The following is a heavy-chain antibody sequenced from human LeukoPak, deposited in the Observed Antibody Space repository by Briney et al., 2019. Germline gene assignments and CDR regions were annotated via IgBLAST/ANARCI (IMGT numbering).Heavy chain of an antibody. V-gene: IGHV4-34*01. D-gene: IGHD6-13*01. J-gene: IGHJ4*02. CDR3: ARVYDPYSSSWDFLYYFDY. CDR2: INHSGST. Sequence: PSETLSLTCAVYGGSFSGYYWTWLRQPPGKGLEWIGEINHSGSTNYNPSLKSRVTISVDTSKNQFSLKLSSVTAADTAVYYCARVYDPYSSSWDFLYYFDYWGQGTLVTVSS. CDR1: GGSFSGYY.